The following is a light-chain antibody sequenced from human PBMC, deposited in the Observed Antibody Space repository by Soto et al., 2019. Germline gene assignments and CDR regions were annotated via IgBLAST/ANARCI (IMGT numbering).Light chain of an antibody. CDR3: QQRRSWPIT. V-gene: IGKV3-11*01. CDR2: DAS. Sequence: EIVLTQSPATLSLSPGERATLSCRASQSVNNYLAWYQHKPGQAPRLLIYDASNRATGIPARFSGSGSETDFTLTISSLEPEDFAVYYCQQRRSWPITFGQGTKVEIK. J-gene: IGKJ1*01. CDR1: QSVNNY.